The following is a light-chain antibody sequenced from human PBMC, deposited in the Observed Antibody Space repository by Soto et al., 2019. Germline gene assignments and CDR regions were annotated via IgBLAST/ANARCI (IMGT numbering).Light chain of an antibody. CDR1: SSNIGSNT. CDR3: AAWDDSLNGGV. CDR2: SNN. J-gene: IGLJ3*02. Sequence: QSVLTQPPSASGTPGQRVTISCSGSSSNIGSNTVNWYQQLPGTAPKLLIYSNNQRPSGVPDRFSGSKSGTSGTLAISGLQDEEEDDYYCAAWDDSLNGGVFGGGTKLTVL. V-gene: IGLV1-44*01.